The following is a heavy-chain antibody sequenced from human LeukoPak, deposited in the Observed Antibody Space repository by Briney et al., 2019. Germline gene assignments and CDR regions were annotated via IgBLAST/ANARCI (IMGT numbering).Heavy chain of an antibody. CDR3: AKDPSRRVGAAFDY. Sequence: AGGSLRLSCAASGFTFSSYGMHWVRQAPGKGLEWMAVISSDGSDKYYAGSVKGRFAISRDNSKNTVYLQMNSLRPEDTAVYYCAKDPSRRVGAAFDYWGQGTLVTVSS. CDR1: GFTFSSYG. D-gene: IGHD2-15*01. V-gene: IGHV3-30*18. CDR2: ISSDGSDK. J-gene: IGHJ4*02.